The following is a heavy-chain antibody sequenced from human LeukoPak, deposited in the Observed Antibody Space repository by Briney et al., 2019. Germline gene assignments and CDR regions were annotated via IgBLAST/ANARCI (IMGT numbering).Heavy chain of an antibody. Sequence: SETLSLTCAVSGGSISSGGYSWSWIRQPPGKGLEWIGYIYHSGSTYYNPSLKSRVTISVDRSKNQFSPKLSSVTAADTAVYYCARGEYDFWSGYFTGYFDYWGQGTLVTVSS. CDR1: GGSISSGGYS. CDR3: ARGEYDFWSGYFTGYFDY. J-gene: IGHJ4*02. D-gene: IGHD3-3*01. V-gene: IGHV4-30-2*01. CDR2: IYHSGST.